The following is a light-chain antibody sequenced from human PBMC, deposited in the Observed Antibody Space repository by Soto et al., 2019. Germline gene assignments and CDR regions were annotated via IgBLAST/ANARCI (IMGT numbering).Light chain of an antibody. Sequence: QSVLTQPPSVSGAPGQRVTISCTGSSSNIGAGYDVHWYQQLPGTAPKLLIYGNSNRPSGVPDRFSGSKSGTPASLAITGLQGEDEAEYYCQSYDSSLRDVFGTGTKLTVL. V-gene: IGLV1-40*01. CDR1: SSNIGAGYD. CDR3: QSYDSSLRDV. J-gene: IGLJ1*01. CDR2: GNS.